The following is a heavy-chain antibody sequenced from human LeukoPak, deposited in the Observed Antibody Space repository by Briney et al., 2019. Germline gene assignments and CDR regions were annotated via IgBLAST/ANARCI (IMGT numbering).Heavy chain of an antibody. D-gene: IGHD2-8*02. J-gene: IGHJ1*01. CDR2: INHSGST. V-gene: IGHV4-38-2*02. Sequence: SETLSLTCTVSGYSISSGYYWSWIRQPPGKGLEWIGEINHSGSTNYNPSLKSRVTISVDTSKNQFSLKLSSVTAADTAVYYCARGLMVYAIGYFQHWGQGTLVTVSS. CDR3: ARGLMVYAIGYFQH. CDR1: GYSISSGYY.